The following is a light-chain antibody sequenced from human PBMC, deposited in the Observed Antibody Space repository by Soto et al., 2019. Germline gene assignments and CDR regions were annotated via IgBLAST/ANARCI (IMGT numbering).Light chain of an antibody. CDR2: GAS. CDR3: QQYCSSPQT. Sequence: DIVLTQSPGTLSLSPGERATLSCRASQSVSSSYLAWYQQKPGQAPRLLIYGASSRATGLPARFSGSGSGTDFTLTISRLEPEDFAVYYCQQYCSSPQTFGQGTKVEIK. CDR1: QSVSSSY. J-gene: IGKJ1*01. V-gene: IGKV3-20*01.